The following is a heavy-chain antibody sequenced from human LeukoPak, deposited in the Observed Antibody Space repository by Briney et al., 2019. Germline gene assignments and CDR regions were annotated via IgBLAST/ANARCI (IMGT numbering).Heavy chain of an antibody. CDR1: GFTFSTYS. D-gene: IGHD3-16*01. J-gene: IGHJ4*02. Sequence: GGSLRLSCAASGFTFSTYSMNWVRQAPGKGLEWLSYISSSSISIYYADSVKGRLTISRDNAKNSVYLHMNSLKAEDTAVYYCARGADRFGYWGQGTLVTVSS. V-gene: IGHV3-48*01. CDR2: ISSSSISI. CDR3: ARGADRFGY.